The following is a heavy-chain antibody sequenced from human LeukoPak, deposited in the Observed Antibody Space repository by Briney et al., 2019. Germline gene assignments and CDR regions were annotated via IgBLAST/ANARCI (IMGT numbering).Heavy chain of an antibody. Sequence: GGSLRLSCAASGFTFSSYGMHWVRQAPGKGLEWVAVISYDGSNKYYADSVQGRFTISRDNSKNTLYLQMNSLRAEDTAVYYCAGVIAAGSWIDYWGQGTLVIVSS. CDR1: GFTFSSYG. V-gene: IGHV3-30*03. CDR2: ISYDGSNK. J-gene: IGHJ4*02. CDR3: AGVIAAGSWIDY. D-gene: IGHD6-13*01.